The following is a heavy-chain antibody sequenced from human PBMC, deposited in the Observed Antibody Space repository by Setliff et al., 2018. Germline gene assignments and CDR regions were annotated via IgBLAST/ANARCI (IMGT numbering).Heavy chain of an antibody. CDR1: GGSISGSSYV. CDR2: IFYTGST. D-gene: IGHD6-13*01. Sequence: PSETLSLTCNVSGGSISGSSYVWAWIRQPPGKGLEWMGSIFYTGSTYYSPSLKSRVTMSIDTSKNQFPLNLNSVTAADTAVYYCARQPYSTTYYYYYYYMDVWGKGTTVTVSS. V-gene: IGHV4-39*01. J-gene: IGHJ6*03. CDR3: ARQPYSTTYYYYYYYMDV.